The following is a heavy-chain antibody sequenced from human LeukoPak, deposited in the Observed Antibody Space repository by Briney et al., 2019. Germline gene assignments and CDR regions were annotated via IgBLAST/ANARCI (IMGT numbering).Heavy chain of an antibody. Sequence: SGPTLVNPTQTLTLTCTFSGFSLSTSGMCVSWIRRPPGKALEWLARIDWDDDKYYSTSLKTRLTISKDTSKNQVVLTMTNMDPVDTATYYCARIPYSGYYFDYWGQGTLVTVSS. CDR3: ARIPYSGYYFDY. CDR2: IDWDDDK. J-gene: IGHJ4*02. CDR1: GFSLSTSGMC. D-gene: IGHD3-22*01. V-gene: IGHV2-70*11.